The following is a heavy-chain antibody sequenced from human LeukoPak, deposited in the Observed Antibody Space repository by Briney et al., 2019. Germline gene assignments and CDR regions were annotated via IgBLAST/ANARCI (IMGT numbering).Heavy chain of an antibody. D-gene: IGHD3-22*01. CDR1: GFTFSSYA. J-gene: IGHJ4*02. CDR2: ISYDGRNK. V-gene: IGHV3-30*04. CDR3: ARGTYYDSSGYYVTPGDY. Sequence: GGSLRLSCAASGFTFSSYAMHWVRQAPGKGLEGVAVISYDGRNKYYAASVKGRFTISRDNSKNTLYLEMNSLRAEDTAVYYCARGTYYDSSGYYVTPGDYWGQGTLVTVSS.